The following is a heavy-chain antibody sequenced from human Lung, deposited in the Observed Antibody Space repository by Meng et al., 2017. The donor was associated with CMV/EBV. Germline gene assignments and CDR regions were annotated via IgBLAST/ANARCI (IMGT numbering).Heavy chain of an antibody. Sequence: QVYLRQSGPEVKKPGASVRVSCKASGYTFGSYGICWVRQAPGQGLEWMGWFVNYVDTYPAPKFQGRVTMTTDTHTNTAFMELRSLTSDDTAVYYCASGTPGRSYCDYWGQGTLVTVSS. CDR1: GYTFGSYG. V-gene: IGHV1-18*01. CDR3: ASGTPGRSYCDY. J-gene: IGHJ4*02. CDR2: FVNYVDT. D-gene: IGHD2-15*01.